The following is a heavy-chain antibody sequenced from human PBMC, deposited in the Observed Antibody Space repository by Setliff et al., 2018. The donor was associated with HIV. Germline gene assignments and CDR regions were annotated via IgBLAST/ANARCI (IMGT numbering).Heavy chain of an antibody. CDR1: GGSINSTTYY. CDR3: ARSIFPVASGYYYFEY. J-gene: IGHJ4*02. CDR2: LYHTGST. D-gene: IGHD3-3*01. Sequence: SETLSLTCTVSGGSINSTTYYWGWIRQPPGNGLEWIGGLYHTGSTDYTPSLKSRVTIAVDTSENQFSLRLSSVAAGDTAVYYCARSIFPVASGYYYFEYWGQGTLVTVSS. V-gene: IGHV4-39*01.